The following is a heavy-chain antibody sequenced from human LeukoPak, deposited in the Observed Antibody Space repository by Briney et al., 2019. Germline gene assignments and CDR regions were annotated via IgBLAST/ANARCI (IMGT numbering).Heavy chain of an antibody. CDR2: IYHSGST. CDR3: ARERTCGDFDY. J-gene: IGHJ4*02. CDR1: GYSISSGYY. D-gene: IGHD3-16*01. Sequence: SETLSLTCAVSGYSISSGYYWGWIRQPPGKGLEWIGSIYHSGSTYYNPSLKSRVTISVDTSKNQFSLKLSAVTAADTAVYYCARERTCGDFDYWGQGTLVTVSS. V-gene: IGHV4-38-2*02.